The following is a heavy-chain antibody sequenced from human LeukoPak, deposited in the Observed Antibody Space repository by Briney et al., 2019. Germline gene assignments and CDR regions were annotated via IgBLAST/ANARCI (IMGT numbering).Heavy chain of an antibody. J-gene: IGHJ4*02. CDR3: ARGRGLRPAELGY. Sequence: SETLSLTCTVSGGSISSSSYYWGWIRQPPGKGLEWIGSIYYSGSTYYNPSLKSRVTISVDTSKNQFSLKLSSVTAADTAVYYCARGRGLRPAELGYWGQGTLVTVSS. D-gene: IGHD5-12*01. V-gene: IGHV4-39*07. CDR1: GGSISSSSYY. CDR2: IYYSGST.